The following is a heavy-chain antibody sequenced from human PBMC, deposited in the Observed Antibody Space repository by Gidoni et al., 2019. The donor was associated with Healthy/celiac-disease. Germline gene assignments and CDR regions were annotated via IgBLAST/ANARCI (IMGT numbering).Heavy chain of an antibody. CDR2: ISGSGGST. CDR1: GFTFSSYA. CDR3: AKDRERYSGTNWDY. V-gene: IGHV3-23*01. J-gene: IGHJ4*02. D-gene: IGHD1-26*01. Sequence: VQLFESGGGLVQPGGSLRLSRPASGFTFSSYAMSWVRQAPGEGLEWITAISGSGGSTYYADSVKGRFTISRDNTKNTLYLKMNSQRAEDTAVYYCAKDRERYSGTNWDYWGQGTLVTVSS.